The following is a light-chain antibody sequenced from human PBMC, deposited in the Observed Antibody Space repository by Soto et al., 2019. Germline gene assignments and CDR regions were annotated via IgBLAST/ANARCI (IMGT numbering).Light chain of an antibody. V-gene: IGLV2-11*01. CDR3: CSYAAGYPVV. Sequence: QSALTQPRSVSGSPGQSVTISCTGTSSDVGGYRYVSWFQQHPGKAPKFMIFDVSKRPSGVPDRFSGSKSGNTASLTISGLQAEDEADYYCCSYAAGYPVVFGTGTKLTVL. CDR2: DVS. CDR1: SSDVGGYRY. J-gene: IGLJ1*01.